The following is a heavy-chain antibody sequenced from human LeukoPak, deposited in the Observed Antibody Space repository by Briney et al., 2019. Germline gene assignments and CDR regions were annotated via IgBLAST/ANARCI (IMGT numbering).Heavy chain of an antibody. CDR1: GFTFSSYW. V-gene: IGHV3-74*01. CDR3: ARGWGYSSSSGSPSMFDP. J-gene: IGHJ5*02. D-gene: IGHD6-6*01. Sequence: PGGSLRLSCAASGFTFSSYWMHWVRQAPGKGLVWVSRINSDESSTSYADSVKGRFTISRDNAKNTLYLQMNSLRAEDTAVYYCARGWGYSSSSGSPSMFDPWGQGTLVTVSS. CDR2: INSDESST.